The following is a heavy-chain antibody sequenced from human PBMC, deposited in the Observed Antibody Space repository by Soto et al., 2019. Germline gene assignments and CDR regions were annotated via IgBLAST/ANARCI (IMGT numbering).Heavy chain of an antibody. D-gene: IGHD6-19*01. V-gene: IGHV3-21*01. J-gene: IGHJ4*02. CDR3: ARLGQSSGWYVLEDY. Sequence: GWSLRLSCAASGFTFSSYSMNWVRQAPGKGLEWGSSISSSSSYIYYADSVKGRFTISRDNAKNSLYLQMNSLRAEDTAVYYCARLGQSSGWYVLEDYWGQGTLVTVSS. CDR2: ISSSSSYI. CDR1: GFTFSSYS.